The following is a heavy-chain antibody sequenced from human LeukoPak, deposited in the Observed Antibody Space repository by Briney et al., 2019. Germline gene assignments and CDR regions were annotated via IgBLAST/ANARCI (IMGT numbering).Heavy chain of an antibody. CDR3: AREYCGNDY. V-gene: IGHV4-59*01. D-gene: IGHD1-14*01. J-gene: IGHJ4*02. CDR2: IYYSGST. Sequence: SETLSLTCTVSGGSISSYYWSWTRQPPGKGLEWIGYIYYSGSTNYNPSLKSRVTISVDTSKNQFSPKLSSVTAADTAVYYCAREYCGNDYWGQGTLVTVSS. CDR1: GGSISSYY.